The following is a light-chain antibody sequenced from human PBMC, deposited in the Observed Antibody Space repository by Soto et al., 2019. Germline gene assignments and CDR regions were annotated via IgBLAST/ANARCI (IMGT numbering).Light chain of an antibody. CDR3: QQYGSSPPLT. CDR1: QSVSSSY. CDR2: GAS. J-gene: IGKJ4*01. Sequence: EIVLTQSPGTLSWSPGERATLSCRASQSVSSSYLAWYQQKPGQAPRLLIYGASSRATGIPDRFSGSGSGTAFTLTISRLEPEDFAVYYCQQYGSSPPLTFGGGTTVEIK. V-gene: IGKV3-20*01.